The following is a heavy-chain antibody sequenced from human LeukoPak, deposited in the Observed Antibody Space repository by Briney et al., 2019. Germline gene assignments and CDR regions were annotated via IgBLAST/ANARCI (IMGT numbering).Heavy chain of an antibody. V-gene: IGHV4-38-2*02. D-gene: IGHD3-22*01. CDR3: ARASASSGRGSTMIGVVNPYAMDV. CDR2: IYHSGST. CDR1: GYSISSGYY. Sequence: MASETLSLTCTVSGYSISSGYYWGWIRQPPGKGLEWIGSIYHSGSTYYNPSLKSRVTISVDTSKNQFSLKVSSVTAADTAVYYCARASASSGRGSTMIGVVNPYAMDVWGQGTTVAVSS. J-gene: IGHJ6*02.